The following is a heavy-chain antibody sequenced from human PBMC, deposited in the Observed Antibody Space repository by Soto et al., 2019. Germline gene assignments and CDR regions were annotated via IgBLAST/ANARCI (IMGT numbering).Heavy chain of an antibody. CDR2: IIPVFGLV. CDR1: GGTPSNSA. CDR3: AGGRIVVVGSRAYYGMDV. V-gene: IGHV1-69*01. J-gene: IGHJ6*02. Sequence: QVHLLLQSGAEVKKPGSSVKVSCKASGGTPSNSAISWVRQAPGQGLEWMGGIIPVFGLVKYAQNFQGRVTIPPDESKNTAYMELRSLRPEDTAVYYCAGGRIVVVGSRAYYGMDVWGQGTTVAVSS. D-gene: IGHD3-22*01.